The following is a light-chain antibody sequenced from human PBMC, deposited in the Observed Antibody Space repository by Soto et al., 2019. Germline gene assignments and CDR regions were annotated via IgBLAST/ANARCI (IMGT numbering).Light chain of an antibody. Sequence: EIVLTQSPATLTLSPGERATLSCRASQSVGTYVSWFQQKPGHPPRLLISGASNRAAGIPARFSGSGSGTAFSLPISSLALEDFAVYYFQQNSNLQGTFGQGTKVEIK. J-gene: IGKJ1*01. V-gene: IGKV3-11*01. CDR3: QQNSNLQGT. CDR2: GAS. CDR1: QSVGTY.